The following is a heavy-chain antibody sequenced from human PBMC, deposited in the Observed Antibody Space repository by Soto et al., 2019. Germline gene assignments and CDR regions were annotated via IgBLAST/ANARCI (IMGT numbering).Heavy chain of an antibody. CDR3: AREVNFYGLDV. V-gene: IGHV1-8*01. J-gene: IGHJ6*02. CDR2: MNPNSGNT. CDR1: GYTFTSYD. Sequence: QVQLVQSGAEVKKPGASVKVSCKASGYTFTSYDINWVRQATGQGLEWMGWMNPNSGNTGYGQKFQGGVTMTRNTSISTAYMELSSLRAEDTAVYYCAREVNFYGLDVWGQVTTVTVSS.